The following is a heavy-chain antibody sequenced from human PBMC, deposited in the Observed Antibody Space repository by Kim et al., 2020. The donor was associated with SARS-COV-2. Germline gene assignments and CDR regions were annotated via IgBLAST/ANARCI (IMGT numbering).Heavy chain of an antibody. CDR1: GYTFTGYY. V-gene: IGHV1-2*02. D-gene: IGHD3-22*01. CDR3: ARDLGYYDSSGYYYPSFDY. J-gene: IGHJ4*02. CDR2: INPNSGGT. Sequence: ASVKVSCKASGYTFTGYYMHWVRQAPGQGLEWMGWINPNSGGTNYAQKFQGRVTMTRDTSISTAYMELSRLRSDDTAVYYCARDLGYYDSSGYYYPSFDYWGQGTLVTVSS.